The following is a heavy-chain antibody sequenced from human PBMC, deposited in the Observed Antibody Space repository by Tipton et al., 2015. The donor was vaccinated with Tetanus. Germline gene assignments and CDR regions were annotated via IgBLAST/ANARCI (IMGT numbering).Heavy chain of an antibody. V-gene: IGHV4-39*01. D-gene: IGHD3-22*01. CDR2: IYFSGST. Sequence: LRLSCSVTGGSITSGTPYWGWIRQPPGKGLEWIGSIYFSGSTYYNPSLKSRVTIYVDTSKKQFSLRLSSVTAADTAVYYCARRDYSDSSVDNWGQGTLVTVSS. CDR3: ARRDYSDSSVDN. J-gene: IGHJ4*02. CDR1: GGSITSGTPY.